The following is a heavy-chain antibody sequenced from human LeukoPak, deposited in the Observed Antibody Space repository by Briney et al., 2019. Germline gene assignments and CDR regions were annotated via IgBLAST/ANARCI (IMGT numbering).Heavy chain of an antibody. Sequence: SSETLSLTSAVSGHSISSGYYWGWIRQPPGKGLEWIGSIFHSGSTYYSRSLKSRVTISVDKSRNQFSLRVNSVTAADTAVYYCARHANGYYSNFDYWGQGTLVTVSS. CDR3: ARHANGYYSNFDY. CDR2: IFHSGST. V-gene: IGHV4-38-2*01. J-gene: IGHJ4*02. CDR1: GHSISSGYY. D-gene: IGHD3-3*01.